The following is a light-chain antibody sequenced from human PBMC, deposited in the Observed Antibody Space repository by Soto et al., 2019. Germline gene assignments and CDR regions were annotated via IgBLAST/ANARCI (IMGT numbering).Light chain of an antibody. J-gene: IGKJ2*01. CDR1: QSVDSSY. Sequence: EIVLTQSPGTLSLSPGERATLSCRASQSVDSSYLAWYQQKPGQAPRLLIFGASSRATDIPDRFSGSGSGTDFTLTISRLEPDDFAVYYCQQYGSSSYTFGQGTKLQIK. CDR2: GAS. V-gene: IGKV3-20*01. CDR3: QQYGSSSYT.